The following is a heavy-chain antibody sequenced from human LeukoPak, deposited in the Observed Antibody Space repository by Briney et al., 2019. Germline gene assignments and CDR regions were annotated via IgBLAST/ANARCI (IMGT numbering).Heavy chain of an antibody. CDR1: GYTFTKYA. D-gene: IGHD3-22*01. CDR3: ARDGHRRYHYDSSGREDAFDI. J-gene: IGHJ3*02. V-gene: IGHV1-18*01. CDR2: INPNSGGT. Sequence: ASVKVSCKASGYTFTKYAMIWVRQAPGQGLEWMGWINPNSGGTNYAQKLQGRVTMTRDTSTSTAYMELRSLRSDDTAVYYCARDGHRRYHYDSSGREDAFDIWGQGTMVTVSS.